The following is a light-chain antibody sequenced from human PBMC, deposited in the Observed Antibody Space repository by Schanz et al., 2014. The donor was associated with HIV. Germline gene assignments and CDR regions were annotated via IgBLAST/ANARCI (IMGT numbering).Light chain of an antibody. Sequence: QSVLTQPPSGSGAPGQRVTISCAGGSSNIGAGSAVHWYQQLPGTAPKLLIYDNNYRPSGVPDRFSGSKSATSASLAITGLQAEDEAEYYCQAHDISLSAHVFGTGTKLTVL. CDR3: QAHDISLSAHV. CDR1: SSNIGAGSA. J-gene: IGLJ1*01. V-gene: IGLV1-40*01. CDR2: DNN.